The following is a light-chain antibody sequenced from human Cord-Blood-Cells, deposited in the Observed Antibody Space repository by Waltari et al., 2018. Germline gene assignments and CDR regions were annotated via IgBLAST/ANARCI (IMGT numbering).Light chain of an antibody. CDR2: EVS. CDR3: SSYTSSSTRV. V-gene: IGLV2-14*01. CDR1: SSDGGGYKY. J-gene: IGLJ3*02. Sequence: QSALTQPASVSGSPGQSIPISCTGTSSDGGGYKYVSWYQQHPGKAPKLMIYEVSNRPSGVSNRFSGSKSGNTASLTISGLQAEDEADYYCSSYTSSSTRVFGGGTKLTVL.